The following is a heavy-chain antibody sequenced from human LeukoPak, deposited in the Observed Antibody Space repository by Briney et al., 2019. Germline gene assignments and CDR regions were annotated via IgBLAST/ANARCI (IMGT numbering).Heavy chain of an antibody. CDR3: VQGGHIDY. J-gene: IGHJ4*02. Sequence: GGSLRLSCAAYGLTFSTHCLSWVRQPPERGPEQVADIKRDGSEKNYEDSLKVRYTNSRDDAKHSLYLQMNSLRAEDTAVYLCVQGGHIDYCGQGTLVTVSS. V-gene: IGHV3-7*01. D-gene: IGHD3-16*01. CDR2: IKRDGSEK. CDR1: GLTFSTHC.